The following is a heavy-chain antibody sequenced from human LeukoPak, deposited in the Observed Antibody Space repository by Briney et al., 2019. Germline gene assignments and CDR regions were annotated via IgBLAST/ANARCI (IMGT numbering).Heavy chain of an antibody. J-gene: IGHJ4*02. CDR3: ARSGAMVRGVIFY. CDR2: INHSGST. V-gene: IGHV4-34*01. Sequence: PSETLSLTCAVYGGSFSGYYWSWIRQPPGKGLEWIGEINHSGSTNYNPSLKSRVTISVDTSKNQFSLKLSSVTAPDTAVYYCARSGAMVRGVIFYWGQGTLVTVSS. D-gene: IGHD3-10*01. CDR1: GGSFSGYY.